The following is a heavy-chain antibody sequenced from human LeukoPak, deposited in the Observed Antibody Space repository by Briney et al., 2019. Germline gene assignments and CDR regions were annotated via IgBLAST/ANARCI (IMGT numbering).Heavy chain of an antibody. CDR1: GFTFSSYA. CDR2: ISTNGGST. D-gene: IGHD5-18*01. V-gene: IGHV3-64*02. Sequence: GGSLRLSCAASGFTFSSYAMHWVRQAPGKGLEYVSGISTNGGSTYYADSVKGRFTISRDNSKNTLFLQMGSLRDEDMAVYYCARGGGRNTAMVWALDYWGQGTLVTVSS. CDR3: ARGGGRNTAMVWALDY. J-gene: IGHJ4*02.